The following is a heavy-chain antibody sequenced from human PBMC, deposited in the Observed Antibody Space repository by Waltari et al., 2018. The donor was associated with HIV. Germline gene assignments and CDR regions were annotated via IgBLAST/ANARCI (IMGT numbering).Heavy chain of an antibody. CDR3: AKDAASIHYYGMDV. V-gene: IGHV3-9*01. CDR2: ISWNSDII. CDR1: GCKFDHYA. J-gene: IGHJ6*02. D-gene: IGHD2-2*01. Sequence: EMQLVESGGGLVQPGRSLSLSCAASGCKFDHYALYWVRQAPGKGLEWGSGISWNSDIIGYADSVKGRFTISRDNAKNSLYLQMNSLGAEDTALYYCAKDAASIHYYGMDVWGQGTTVTVS.